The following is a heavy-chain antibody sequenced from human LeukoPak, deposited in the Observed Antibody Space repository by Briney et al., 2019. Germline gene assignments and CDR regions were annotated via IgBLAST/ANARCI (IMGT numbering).Heavy chain of an antibody. CDR1: GYSFTSYW. J-gene: IGHJ5*02. D-gene: IGHD1-26*01. Sequence: GESLKISCKGSGYSFTSYWIGWVRQMPGKGLEWMGIIYPGDSDTRYSPSFQGQVTISADKSISTAYPQWSSLKASDTAMYYCARQEEWELRGDWFDPWGQGTLVTVSS. V-gene: IGHV5-51*01. CDR2: IYPGDSDT. CDR3: ARQEEWELRGDWFDP.